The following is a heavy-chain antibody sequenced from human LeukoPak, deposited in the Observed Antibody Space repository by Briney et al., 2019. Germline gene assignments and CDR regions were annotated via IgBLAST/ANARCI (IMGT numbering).Heavy chain of an antibody. Sequence: ASVKASCKVAGYNLIEAAINWVRQAPGKGLEWIGGFDPEDGEYGETQVAQNFQGRVTMTGDTSTDTAYMDLSSLTPEDTAVYYCAMTDRYAGRPFDYWGQGSLVTVSS. CDR3: AMTDRYAGRPFDY. D-gene: IGHD5-12*01. CDR2: FDPEDGEYGET. V-gene: IGHV1-24*01. J-gene: IGHJ4*02. CDR1: GYNLIEAA.